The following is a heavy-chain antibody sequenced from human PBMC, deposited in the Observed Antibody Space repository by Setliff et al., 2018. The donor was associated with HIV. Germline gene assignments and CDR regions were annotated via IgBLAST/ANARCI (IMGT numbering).Heavy chain of an antibody. CDR1: GFTFNHYA. D-gene: IGHD3-22*01. Sequence: SVKVSCKSSGFTFNHYALSWVRQAPGQRPEWMGGTIPMSDIPNYAQNFQGGVTITADHSTTTTYMELSSPSSEDTAVYYCVRVGPWYYGRSGYLASWDYWGQGTQVTVSS. CDR2: TIPMSDIP. CDR3: VRVGPWYYGRSGYLASWDY. J-gene: IGHJ4*02. V-gene: IGHV1-69*10.